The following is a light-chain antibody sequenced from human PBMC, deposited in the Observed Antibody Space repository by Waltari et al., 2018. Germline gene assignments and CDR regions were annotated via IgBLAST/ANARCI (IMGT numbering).Light chain of an antibody. Sequence: QSVLTQPPSVSGAPGQRVTISCTGSSSNFGSGYDVPWYQQLPGTAPKLRIYHNTNRPSGVPDRFSGPKSGTSASLAITGLQAEDEADYYCQSYDSSLSDVVFGGGTKLTVL. CDR1: SSNFGSGYD. CDR3: QSYDSSLSDVV. V-gene: IGLV1-40*01. CDR2: HNT. J-gene: IGLJ2*01.